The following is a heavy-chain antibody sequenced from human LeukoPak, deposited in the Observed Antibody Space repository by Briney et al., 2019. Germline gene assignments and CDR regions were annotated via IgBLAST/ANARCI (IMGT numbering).Heavy chain of an antibody. D-gene: IGHD3-10*01. Sequence: GGSLRLSCAASGFTFTNYVMSWVRQVPGKGLQWVSAVSGTGGTIYYADSVRGRFTVSRDNSVDTVYLQMNSLRVEDTAVYYCAKGRDYGSGSYFDYDYWGQGTLVTVSS. V-gene: IGHV3-23*01. CDR3: AKGRDYGSGSYFDYDY. CDR1: GFTFTNYV. CDR2: VSGTGGTI. J-gene: IGHJ4*02.